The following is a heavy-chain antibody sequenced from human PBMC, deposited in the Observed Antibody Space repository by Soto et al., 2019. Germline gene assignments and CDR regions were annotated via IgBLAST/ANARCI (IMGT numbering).Heavy chain of an antibody. CDR3: ARAIKRWEVHYYFDY. Sequence: QVVLLPSGAEVQEPGSSVRVSCEVSGSTFNNFAFSWVRQAPGHGPEWMGGIVVISNTADYSQRFQDRVTITADTSTNTLYMELGSLTFEDTAVYYCARAIKRWEVHYYFDYWGQGTLVTVSS. CDR2: IVVISNTA. V-gene: IGHV1-69*06. CDR1: GSTFNNFA. J-gene: IGHJ4*02. D-gene: IGHD1-26*01.